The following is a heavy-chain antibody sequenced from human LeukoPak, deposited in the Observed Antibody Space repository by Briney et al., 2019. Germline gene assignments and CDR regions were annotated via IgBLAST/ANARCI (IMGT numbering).Heavy chain of an antibody. CDR1: GFTFSTYA. CDR3: AKSHSVAQRGYFDF. D-gene: IGHD3-10*01. CDR2: ISDSGGNT. J-gene: IGHJ4*03. Sequence: GGSLRLSCAASGFTFSTYAMSWVRLAPGKGLECVSTISDSGGNTYYADSVKGRFTISRDNSKNTLYLQMNSLRAEDTAFYYCAKSHSVAQRGYFDFWGQGTLVTVPS. V-gene: IGHV3-23*01.